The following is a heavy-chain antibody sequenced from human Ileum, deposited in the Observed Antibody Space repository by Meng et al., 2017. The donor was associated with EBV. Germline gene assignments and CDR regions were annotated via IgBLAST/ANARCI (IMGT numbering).Heavy chain of an antibody. J-gene: IGHJ4*02. CDR3: ARVGQWLPIDY. CDR2: IYHSGST. CDR1: GGSISSSNW. V-gene: IGHV4-4*02. D-gene: IGHD6-19*01. Sequence: QVALPEAGPGLVMPSGTLSLTCAVSGGSISSSNWWSWVRQPPGKGLEWIGEIYHSGSTNYNPSLKSRVTISVDKSKNQFSLNLSSVTPADTAVYYCARVGQWLPIDYWGQGTLVTVSS.